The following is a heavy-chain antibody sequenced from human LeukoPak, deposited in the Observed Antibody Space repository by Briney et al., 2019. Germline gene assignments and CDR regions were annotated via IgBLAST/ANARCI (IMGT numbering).Heavy chain of an antibody. CDR2: INPNSGGT. CDR3: ASCYDFWSRDYYGMDV. V-gene: IGHV1-2*02. CDR1: GYTFTGYY. J-gene: IGHJ6*02. Sequence: ASVKVSCKASGYTFTGYYVHWVRQAPGQGLEWMGWINPNSGGTNYAQKFQGRVTMTRDTSISTAYMELSRLRSDDTAVYYCASCYDFWSRDYYGMDVWGQGTTVTVSS. D-gene: IGHD3-3*01.